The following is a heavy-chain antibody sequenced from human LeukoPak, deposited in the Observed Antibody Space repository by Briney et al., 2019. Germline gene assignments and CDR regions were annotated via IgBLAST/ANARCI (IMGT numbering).Heavy chain of an antibody. Sequence: GGSLRLSCAASGFTFSSYAMHWVRQAPGKGLEWVSAISGSGGSTYYADSVKGRFTISRDNSKNTLYLQMNSLRAEDTAVYYCAKGTRDCTNGVCYGEFDYWGQGTLVTVSS. V-gene: IGHV3-23*01. J-gene: IGHJ4*02. CDR1: GFTFSSYA. CDR3: AKGTRDCTNGVCYGEFDY. D-gene: IGHD2-8*01. CDR2: ISGSGGST.